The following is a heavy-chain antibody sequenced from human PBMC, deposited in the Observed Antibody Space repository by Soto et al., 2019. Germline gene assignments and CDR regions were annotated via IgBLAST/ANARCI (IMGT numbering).Heavy chain of an antibody. CDR3: ARDPAFDY. CDR2: IKTGNGDT. CDR1: GYTFTTYP. V-gene: IGHV1-3*04. Sequence: ASVKVSCKASGYTFTTYPLHWVRQAPGQRLEWMGWIKTGNGDTKYSQKFQGRVTITRDTAASTVFMDLSSLTFEDTAVYYCARDPAFDYWGKGPLVTVPS. J-gene: IGHJ4*02.